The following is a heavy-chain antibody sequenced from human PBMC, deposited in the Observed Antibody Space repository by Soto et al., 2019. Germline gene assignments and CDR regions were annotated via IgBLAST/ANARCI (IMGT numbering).Heavy chain of an antibody. CDR3: AKRCSSTTCYTTPEFDY. CDR2: ISAYNGDT. CDR1: GYTFTSYG. Sequence: EASVKVSCKASGYTFTSYGISWVRQAPGQGLEWMGWISAYNGDTKYAQKLQGRVTMTTEASTSTAYMELRSLRSDDTAVYYCAKRCSSTTCYTTPEFDYWGQGTLVTVSS. D-gene: IGHD2-2*02. V-gene: IGHV1-18*01. J-gene: IGHJ4*02.